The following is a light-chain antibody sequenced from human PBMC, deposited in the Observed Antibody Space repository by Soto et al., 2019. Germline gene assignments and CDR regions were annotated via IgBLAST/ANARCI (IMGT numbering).Light chain of an antibody. Sequence: QSALTQPASVSESPGQSITISCTGTSSDGGAYNFVSWHQQHPGKAPKLMIYNGYDRPSGISYRFSGSKSGNTASLNNSRLQGEDEADYYRSAYTVSRTYVFGTGTKGTLL. J-gene: IGLJ1*01. CDR1: SSDGGAYNF. CDR3: SAYTVSRTYV. CDR2: NGY. V-gene: IGLV2-14*03.